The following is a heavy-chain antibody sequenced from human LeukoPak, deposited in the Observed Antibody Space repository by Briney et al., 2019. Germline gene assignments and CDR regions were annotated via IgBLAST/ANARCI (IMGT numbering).Heavy chain of an antibody. CDR3: ARDHDYGDYFYDY. CDR1: GYTFTGYY. Sequence: ASVRVSCKASGYTFTGYYMHWVRQAPGQGREWMGWINPNSGGTNYAQKFQGRVTLTRDTSISTAYMELSRLRSDETAVYYCARDHDYGDYFYDYWGQGTLVTVSS. D-gene: IGHD4-17*01. J-gene: IGHJ4*02. V-gene: IGHV1-2*02. CDR2: INPNSGGT.